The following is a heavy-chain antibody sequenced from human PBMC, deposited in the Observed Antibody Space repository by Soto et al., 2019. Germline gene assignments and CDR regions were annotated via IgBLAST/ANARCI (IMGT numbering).Heavy chain of an antibody. CDR1: GFTFSSYA. CDR2: ISGSGIST. D-gene: IGHD3-16*01. V-gene: IGHV3-23*01. CDR3: AKSAGSNAYYPNDY. Sequence: GGSLRLSCAASGFTFSSYAMTWVRQAPGKGLEWVSSISGSGISTYYADSVKGRFTISRDNSKNTLYLQMSSLRAEDAAVYYCAKSAGSNAYYPNDYWGQGTLVTVSS. J-gene: IGHJ4*02.